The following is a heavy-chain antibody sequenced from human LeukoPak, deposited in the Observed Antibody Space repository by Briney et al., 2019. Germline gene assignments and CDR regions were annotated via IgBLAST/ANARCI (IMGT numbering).Heavy chain of an antibody. Sequence: GGSLRLSCEASGFTFSSDAMNWVRQAPGKGLEWVSAISGSGSSPYYADSVKGRFTVSRDNTKNTSYLQMSSLRVEDTALYYCAKGRLWGRGGYHYYYMDVWGKGTAVTISS. D-gene: IGHD3-16*01. CDR2: ISGSGSSP. J-gene: IGHJ6*03. V-gene: IGHV3-23*01. CDR1: GFTFSSDA. CDR3: AKGRLWGRGGYHYYYMDV.